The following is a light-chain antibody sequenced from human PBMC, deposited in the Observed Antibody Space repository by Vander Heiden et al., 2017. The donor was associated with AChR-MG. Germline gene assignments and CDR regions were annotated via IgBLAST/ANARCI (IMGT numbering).Light chain of an antibody. CDR3: QQYGDTPLYT. V-gene: IGKV3-20*01. J-gene: IGKJ2*01. CDR1: QTVSSNY. Sequence: EIVLTQSPGTLSLSPGERATLSCRASQTVSSNYLVWYQQKTGQAPRLLIYAASRRATGIPDRFSGSGYGTDFTLTISRLEPEDFAVYYCQQYGDTPLYTFGQGTKVDIK. CDR2: AAS.